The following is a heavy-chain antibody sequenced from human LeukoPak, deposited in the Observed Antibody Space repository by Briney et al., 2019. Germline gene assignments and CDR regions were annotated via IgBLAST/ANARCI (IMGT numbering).Heavy chain of an antibody. J-gene: IGHJ5*02. CDR1: GFTFSSYA. D-gene: IGHD6-13*01. CDR2: ISGSGGST. CDR3: AKSEGYSSSWTPGNWFDP. V-gene: IGHV3-23*01. Sequence: PGGSLRLSCAASGFTFSSYAMSWVRQAPGKGLEWVSAISGSGGSTYYADSVKGRFTISRDNSKNTLYLQMNSLRAEDTAVYYCAKSEGYSSSWTPGNWFDPWGQGTLVTVSS.